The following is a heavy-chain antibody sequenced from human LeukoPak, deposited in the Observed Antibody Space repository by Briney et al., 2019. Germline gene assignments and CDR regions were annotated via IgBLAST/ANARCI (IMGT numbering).Heavy chain of an antibody. CDR2: INHSGST. CDR3: ARRGLRRTITMVRGVIITGWFDP. J-gene: IGHJ5*02. CDR1: GGSFSGYY. Sequence: SETLSLTCAVYGGSFSGYYWSWIRQPPGKGLEWIGEINHSGSTNYNPSLKSRVTISVDTSKNQFSLKLSSVTAADTAVYYCARRGLRRTITMVRGVIITGWFDPWGQGTLVTVSS. V-gene: IGHV4-34*01. D-gene: IGHD3-10*01.